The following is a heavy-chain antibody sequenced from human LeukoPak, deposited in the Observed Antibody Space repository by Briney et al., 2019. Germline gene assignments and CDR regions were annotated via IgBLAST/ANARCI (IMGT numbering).Heavy chain of an antibody. J-gene: IGHJ4*02. CDR3: TREGPDSSGYSFDY. CDR2: IYSGGTT. V-gene: IGHV3-53*01. D-gene: IGHD3-22*01. Sequence: GGSLRLSCAVSGFTVSTNYLSWVRQAPGKGLEWVSIIYSGGTTYYADSVKGRFTISRDNPKNTLYIQMNSLRAEDTAVYYCTREGPDSSGYSFDYWGRGTLVTVSS. CDR1: GFTVSTNY.